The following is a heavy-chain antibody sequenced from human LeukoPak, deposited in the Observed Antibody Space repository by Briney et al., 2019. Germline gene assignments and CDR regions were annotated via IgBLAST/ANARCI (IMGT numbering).Heavy chain of an antibody. CDR2: ISSSGSTI. Sequence: HTGGSLRLSCAASGFTFSSYEMNWVRQAPGKGLEWVSYISSSGSTIYYADSVKGRFTISRDNAKNSLYLQMNSLRAEDTAVYYCARDSSGYYHGAYYYYMDVSGKGTTVTVSS. J-gene: IGHJ6*03. V-gene: IGHV3-48*03. CDR3: ARDSSGYYHGAYYYYMDV. D-gene: IGHD3-22*01. CDR1: GFTFSSYE.